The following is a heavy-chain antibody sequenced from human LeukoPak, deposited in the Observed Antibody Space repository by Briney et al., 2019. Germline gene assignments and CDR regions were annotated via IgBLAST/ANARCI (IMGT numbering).Heavy chain of an antibody. CDR2: IRYDGSNK. CDR1: GFTFSSYG. V-gene: IGHV3-30*02. Sequence: GGSLRLSCAASGFTFSSYGMHWVRQAPGKGLEWVAFIRYDGSNKYYADSVKGRFTISRDNSNNTLYLQMNSLRAEDTAVYYCARDRAKIAPYYFDYWGQGTLVTVSS. CDR3: ARDRAKIAPYYFDY. D-gene: IGHD3-22*01. J-gene: IGHJ4*02.